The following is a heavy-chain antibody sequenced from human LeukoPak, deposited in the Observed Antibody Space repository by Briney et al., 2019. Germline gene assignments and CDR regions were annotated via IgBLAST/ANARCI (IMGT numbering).Heavy chain of an antibody. V-gene: IGHV3-53*01. Sequence: GSLRLSCAVSGFTVNSIYMSWVRQAPGKGLEWVSFIYSDGNTYYGDSVKGRFTLSRDSSRNTLYLQMNSLTVDDTAVYYCAGDTHSSSWYDHWGQGTLVTVSS. J-gene: IGHJ5*02. CDR3: AGDTHSSSWYDH. CDR1: GFTVNSIY. D-gene: IGHD6-19*01. CDR2: IYSDGNT.